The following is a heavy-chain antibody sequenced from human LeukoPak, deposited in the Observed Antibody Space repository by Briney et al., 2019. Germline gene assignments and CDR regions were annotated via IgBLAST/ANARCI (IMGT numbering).Heavy chain of an antibody. CDR1: GGTFSSYA. V-gene: IGHV1-69*13. CDR2: IIPIFGTA. CDR3: ARGGLAYYDFWSGYF. D-gene: IGHD3-3*01. J-gene: IGHJ4*02. Sequence: SVKVSCKASGGTFSSYAISWVRQAPGQGLEWMGGIIPIFGTANYAQKSQGRVTITADESTSTAYMELSSLRSEDTAVYYCARGGLAYYDFWSGYFWGQGTLVTVSS.